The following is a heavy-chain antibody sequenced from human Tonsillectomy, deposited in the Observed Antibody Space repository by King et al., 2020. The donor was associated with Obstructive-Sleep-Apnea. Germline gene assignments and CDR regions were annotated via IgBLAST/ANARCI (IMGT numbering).Heavy chain of an antibody. V-gene: IGHV1-69*01. D-gene: IGHD4-17*01. CDR1: GGSLSNYA. J-gene: IGHJ6*02. Sequence: QLVQSGAEVKKPGSAVKVSCKASGGSLSNYAVSWVRQAPGQGLEWMGGIIPLFGIANYAQSFQVRVTITADESTSTAYLELSSLRSGDTAIYYCARAGTVTHNHHFGMDVWGQGTTVTVS. CDR3: ARAGTVTHNHHFGMDV. CDR2: IIPLFGIA.